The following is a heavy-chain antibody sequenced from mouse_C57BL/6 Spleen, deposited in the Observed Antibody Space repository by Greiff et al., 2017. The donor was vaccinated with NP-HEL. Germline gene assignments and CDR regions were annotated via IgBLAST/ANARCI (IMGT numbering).Heavy chain of an antibody. CDR3: ARSGGYFDY. D-gene: IGHD4-1*01. Sequence: VKLQESGAELVRPGTSVKVSCKASGYAFTNYLIEWVKQRPGQGLEWIGVINPGSGGTNYNEKFKGKATLTADKSSSTAYMQLSSLTSEDSAVYFCARSGGYFDYWGQGTTLTVSS. V-gene: IGHV1-54*01. CDR1: GYAFTNYL. CDR2: INPGSGGT. J-gene: IGHJ2*01.